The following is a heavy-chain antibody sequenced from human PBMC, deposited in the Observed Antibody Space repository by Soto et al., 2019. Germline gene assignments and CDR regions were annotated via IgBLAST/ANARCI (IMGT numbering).Heavy chain of an antibody. CDR1: GASIGTNNW. CDR3: AVPGRGDFDY. J-gene: IGHJ4*02. V-gene: IGHV4-4*02. CDR2: VYHSGTT. Sequence: PSETLSLTCAVSGASIGTNNWWRWVRQPPGKGLEWIGEVYHSGTTNCNPSLKSRVTISIDKSKNQFSLTLTSMTAADTALYYCAVPGRGDFDYWSQGTLVTVSS. D-gene: IGHD5-12*01.